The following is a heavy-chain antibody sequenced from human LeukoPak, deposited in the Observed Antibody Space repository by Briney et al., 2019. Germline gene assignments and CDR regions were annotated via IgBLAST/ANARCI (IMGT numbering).Heavy chain of an antibody. CDR1: GYTFTSYD. J-gene: IGHJ4*02. CDR2: MNPNSGNT. CDR3: ARGRLSASPY. Sequence: ASVKVSCKASGYTFTSYDINWVREAPGQGLEWMGWMNPNSGNTCYAQKVQGRVTMTRNTSISTAYMELSSLRSEDTAVYYCARGRLSASPYWGQGTLVTVSS. V-gene: IGHV1-8*01. D-gene: IGHD2/OR15-2a*01.